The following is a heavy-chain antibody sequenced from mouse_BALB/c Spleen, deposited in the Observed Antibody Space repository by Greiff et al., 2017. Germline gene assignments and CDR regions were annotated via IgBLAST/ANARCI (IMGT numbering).Heavy chain of an antibody. CDR1: GFNIKDTY. V-gene: IGHV14-3*02. CDR3: AVDDYGGVDY. D-gene: IGHD2-4*01. CDR2: IDPANGNT. Sequence: VQLQQSGAELVKPGASVKLSCTASGFNIKDTYMHWVKQRPEQGLEWIGRIDPANGNTKYDPKFQGKATITADTSSNTAYLQLSSLTSEDTAVYYCAVDDYGGVDYWGQGTSVTVSS. J-gene: IGHJ4*01.